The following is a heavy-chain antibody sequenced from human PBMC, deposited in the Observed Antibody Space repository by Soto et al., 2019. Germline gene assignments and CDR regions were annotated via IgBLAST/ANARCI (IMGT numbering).Heavy chain of an antibody. CDR2: ISSSSSYI. J-gene: IGHJ5*02. CDR3: ARDEVVPAAISWFDP. Sequence: GGSLRLSCAASGFTFSSYSMNWVRQAPGKGLEWVSSISSSSSYIYYADSVKGRFTISRDNAKNSLYLQMNSLRAEDTAVYYCARDEVVPAAISWFDPWGQGTLVSVSS. D-gene: IGHD2-2*01. V-gene: IGHV3-21*01. CDR1: GFTFSSYS.